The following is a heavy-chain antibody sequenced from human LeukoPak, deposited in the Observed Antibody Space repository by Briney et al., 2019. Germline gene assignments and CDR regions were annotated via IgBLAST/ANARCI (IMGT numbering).Heavy chain of an antibody. CDR3: ARSLSSRFSGPRRPYYFDY. CDR2: IRYDGSNK. J-gene: IGHJ4*02. V-gene: IGHV3-30*02. CDR1: GFTFSSYG. Sequence: GGSLRLSCAASGFTFSSYGMHWVRQAPGKGLEWVAFIRYDGSNKYYADSVKGRFTISRDNSKNTLYLQMNSLRAEDTAVYYCARSLSSRFSGPRRPYYFDYWGQGTLVTVSS. D-gene: IGHD3-16*02.